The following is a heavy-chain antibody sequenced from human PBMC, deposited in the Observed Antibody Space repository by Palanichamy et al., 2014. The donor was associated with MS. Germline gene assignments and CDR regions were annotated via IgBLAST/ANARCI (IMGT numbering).Heavy chain of an antibody. CDR3: ARVACRSGSCYRWDFDL. Sequence: LSLTCTISGDSIGSGDYYWSWIRQPPGKGLEWIGYIYDSGITYYNPSLKSRVTISLATSKNQFTLKVTSVTAADTAVYYCARVACRSGSCYRWDFDLWGRGTLVTVSS. J-gene: IGHJ2*01. CDR2: IYDSGIT. V-gene: IGHV4-30-4*01. D-gene: IGHD2-15*01. CDR1: GDSIGSGDYY.